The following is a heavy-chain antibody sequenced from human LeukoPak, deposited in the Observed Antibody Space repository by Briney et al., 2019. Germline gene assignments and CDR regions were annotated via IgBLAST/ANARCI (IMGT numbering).Heavy chain of an antibody. CDR1: GGSFSGYY. CDR2: INHSGST. Sequence: PSETLSLTCAVYGGSFSGYYWSWIRQPPGKGLEWIGEINHSGSTNYNPSLKRRVTISVDTSKTQFSLKLSSVTAAATAVYYCASIGGSPEEPLWFDPWGQGTLVTVSS. J-gene: IGHJ5*02. V-gene: IGHV4-34*01. D-gene: IGHD1-14*01. CDR3: ASIGGSPEEPLWFDP.